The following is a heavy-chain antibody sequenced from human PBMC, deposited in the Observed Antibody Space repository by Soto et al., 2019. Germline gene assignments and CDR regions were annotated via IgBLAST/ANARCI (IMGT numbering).Heavy chain of an antibody. D-gene: IGHD6-13*01. CDR3: AATSSSWSLTSYYYYGMDV. CDR2: IVVGSGNT. J-gene: IGHJ6*02. V-gene: IGHV1-58*01. CDR1: GFTFTSSA. Sequence: SVKGLLKASGFTFTSSAVQWVRQARGQRLEWIGWIVVGSGNTNYAQKFQERVTITRDMSTSTAYMELSSLRSEDTAVYYCAATSSSWSLTSYYYYGMDVWGQGTTVTVSS.